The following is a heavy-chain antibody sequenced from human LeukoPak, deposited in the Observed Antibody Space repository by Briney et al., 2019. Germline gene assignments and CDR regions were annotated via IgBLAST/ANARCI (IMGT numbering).Heavy chain of an antibody. Sequence: MTSETLSLTCTVSGGSISSGSYYWSWIRQPAGKGLEWIGRIYTSGSTNYNPSLKSRVTISVDTSRNQFSLKLSSVTAADTAVYYCARRVAIDWYYFDYWGQGTLVTVSS. CDR3: ARRVAIDWYYFDY. J-gene: IGHJ4*02. D-gene: IGHD2-21*01. V-gene: IGHV4-61*02. CDR2: IYTSGST. CDR1: GGSISSGSYY.